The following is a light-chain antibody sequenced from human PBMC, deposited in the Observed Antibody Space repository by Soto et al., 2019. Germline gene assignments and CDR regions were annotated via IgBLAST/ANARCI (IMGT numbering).Light chain of an antibody. CDR1: QGISRW. J-gene: IGKJ5*01. V-gene: IGKV1-12*01. CDR2: AAS. Sequence: DFQMTQSPSSMSASVGDRVTITCRASQGISRWLAWYQQKPGKARNLLIYAASTLPSGVPSRFSGTGSGTNFHLTICSLQPEDFATYYCQQANSFPPTFGKGTLMEIK. CDR3: QQANSFPPT.